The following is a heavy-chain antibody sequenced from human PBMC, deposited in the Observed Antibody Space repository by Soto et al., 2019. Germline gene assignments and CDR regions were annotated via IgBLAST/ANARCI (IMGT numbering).Heavy chain of an antibody. D-gene: IGHD2-15*01. CDR3: ARHQGYCSGGSCSIDY. J-gene: IGHJ4*02. CDR2: IYYSGST. V-gene: IGHV4-59*08. Sequence: QVQLQESGPGLVKPSETLALTCTVSGGSISSYYWSWIRQPPGKGLEWIGYIYYSGSTNYNPSLKSRVTITVDTSKNQFSLKLSSVTAADTAVYSCARHQGYCSGGSCSIDYWGQGTLVTVSS. CDR1: GGSISSYY.